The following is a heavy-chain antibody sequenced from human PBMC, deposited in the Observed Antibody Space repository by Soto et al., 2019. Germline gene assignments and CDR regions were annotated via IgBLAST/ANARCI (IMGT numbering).Heavy chain of an antibody. Sequence: GSLRLSCAASGFTFSSYAMSWVRQAPGKGLEWVSAISGSGGSTYYADSVKGRFTISRDNSKNTLYLQMNSLRAEDTAVYYXXXXXIFGVVTPWCQGTLVTVSS. V-gene: IGHV3-23*01. CDR2: ISGSGGST. CDR3: XXXXIFGVVTP. CDR1: GFTFSSYA. D-gene: IGHD3-3*01. J-gene: IGHJ5*02.